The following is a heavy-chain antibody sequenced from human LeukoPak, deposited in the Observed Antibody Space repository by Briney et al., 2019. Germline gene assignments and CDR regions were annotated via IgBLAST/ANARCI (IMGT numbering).Heavy chain of an antibody. CDR2: IYTSGST. CDR3: AREGRFLEWFEADYYYYYMDV. J-gene: IGHJ6*03. Sequence: PSETLSLTCTVSGGSISSYYWSWIRQPAGKGLEWIGRIYTSGSTHYNPSLKSRVTMSVDTSKNQFSLKLSSVTAADTAVYYCAREGRFLEWFEADYYYYYMDVWGKGTTVTVSS. D-gene: IGHD3-3*01. V-gene: IGHV4-4*07. CDR1: GGSISSYY.